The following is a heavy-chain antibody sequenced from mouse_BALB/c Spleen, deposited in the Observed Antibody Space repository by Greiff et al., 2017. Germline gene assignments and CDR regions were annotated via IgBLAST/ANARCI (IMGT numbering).Heavy chain of an antibody. J-gene: IGHJ3*01. CDR2: IYPYNGGT. V-gene: IGHV1S29*02. Sequence: EVQLQQSGPELVKPGASVKISCKASGYTFTDYNMHWVKQSHGKSLEWIGYIYPYNGGTGYNQKFKSKATLTVDNSSSTAYMELRSLTSEDSAVYYCARSEGYDGYYAWFAYWGQGTLVTVSA. CDR1: GYTFTDYN. CDR3: ARSEGYDGYYAWFAY. D-gene: IGHD2-3*01.